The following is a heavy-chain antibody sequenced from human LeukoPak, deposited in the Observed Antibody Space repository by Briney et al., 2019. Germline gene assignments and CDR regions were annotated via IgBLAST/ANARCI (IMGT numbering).Heavy chain of an antibody. J-gene: IGHJ4*02. Sequence: PGGSLRLSCAASGFTFKNYLMRWVRQAPGKGLEWFSSISGSAADTYYADSVKGRFTVSRDNSKDTLYLQMNSLRVEDSALYYCAKTSAVAGTAVYYFDHWGRGTLVTVSS. D-gene: IGHD6-19*01. V-gene: IGHV3-23*01. CDR2: ISGSAADT. CDR1: GFTFKNYL. CDR3: AKTSAVAGTAVYYFDH.